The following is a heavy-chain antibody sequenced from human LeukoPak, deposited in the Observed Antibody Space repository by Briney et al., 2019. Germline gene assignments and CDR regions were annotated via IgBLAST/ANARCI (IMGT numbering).Heavy chain of an antibody. CDR2: IYYSGST. CDR1: GGSISSSSDY. J-gene: IGHJ4*02. Sequence: PSETLSLTCTVSGGSISSSSDYWGWIRQPPGKGLECIGSIYYSGSTYYNPSLKSRVTISVDTSKNQFSLKLSSVTAADTAVYYCARTFPPRAVAGSGFDFDYWGQGTLVTVSS. D-gene: IGHD6-19*01. CDR3: ARTFPPRAVAGSGFDFDY. V-gene: IGHV4-39*01.